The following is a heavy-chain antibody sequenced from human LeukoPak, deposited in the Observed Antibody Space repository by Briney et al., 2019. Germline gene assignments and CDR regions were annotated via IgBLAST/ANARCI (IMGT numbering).Heavy chain of an antibody. CDR3: ARLVGSTEHYYYYYMDV. V-gene: IGHV1-2*02. J-gene: IGHJ6*03. D-gene: IGHD1-26*01. CDR2: INPNSGGT. Sequence: GASVKVSCKASGYTFTSYGISWVRQAPGQGLEWMGWINPNSGGTNYAQKFQGRVTMTRDTSISTAYMELSRLRSDDTAVYYCARLVGSTEHYYYYYMDVWGKGTTVTVPS. CDR1: GYTFTSYG.